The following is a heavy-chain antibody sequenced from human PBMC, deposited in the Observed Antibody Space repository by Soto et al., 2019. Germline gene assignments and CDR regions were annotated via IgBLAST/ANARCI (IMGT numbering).Heavy chain of an antibody. D-gene: IGHD6-13*01. CDR1: GYSFTNYW. Sequence: GESLKISCKSSGYSFTNYWIGWGGQMPGKGLEWMGIIYPGDSDTRYSPSFQGQVTISADKSISTAYLQWSSLKASDTAMYYCARHGPQYSSSWAYFDYWGQGTLVTVSS. CDR3: ARHGPQYSSSWAYFDY. V-gene: IGHV5-51*01. CDR2: IYPGDSDT. J-gene: IGHJ4*02.